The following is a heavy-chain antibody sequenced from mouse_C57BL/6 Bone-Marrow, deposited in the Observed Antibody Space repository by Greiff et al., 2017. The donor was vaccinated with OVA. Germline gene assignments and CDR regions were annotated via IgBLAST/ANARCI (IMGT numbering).Heavy chain of an antibody. Sequence: EVKLMESGGGLVQSGRSLRLSCATSGFTFSDFYMEWVRQAPGKGLEWIAASRNKANDYTTEYSASVKGRFIVSRDTSQSILYLQMNALRAEDTAIYYCARASDGPGLYFDCWGQGTTLTVSS. CDR3: ARASDGPGLYFDC. CDR2: SRNKANDYTT. J-gene: IGHJ2*01. D-gene: IGHD2-3*01. V-gene: IGHV7-1*01. CDR1: GFTFSDFY.